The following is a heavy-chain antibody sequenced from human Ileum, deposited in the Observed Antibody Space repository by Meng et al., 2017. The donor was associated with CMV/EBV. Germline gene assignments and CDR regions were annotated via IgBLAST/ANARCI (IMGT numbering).Heavy chain of an antibody. V-gene: IGHV3-48*04. Sequence: GGSLRLSCAASGYSFSSHSMNWVRHAPGKGLEWLSHISSTGGIISYGGSVKGRFTVSRHNSKNSLYLQMNSLRAEDSAVYFCASRGLTLVRGPGGAMDVWGQGATVTVSS. D-gene: IGHD3-10*01. CDR3: ASRGLTLVRGPGGAMDV. CDR1: GYSFSSHS. J-gene: IGHJ6*02. CDR2: ISSTGGII.